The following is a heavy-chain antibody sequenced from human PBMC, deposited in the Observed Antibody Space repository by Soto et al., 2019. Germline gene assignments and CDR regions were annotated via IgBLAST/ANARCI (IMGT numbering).Heavy chain of an antibody. CDR1: GGTFGSYA. D-gene: IGHD3-22*01. J-gene: IGHJ5*02. Sequence: SVKVSCKTSGGTFGSYAISWVRQAPGQGLEWMGGIIPIFSTPNYAQKFQGRVTITADESTSTAYMELSSLRSEDTAVYYCGRPIQYYFDTSAQSAWFDPWGQGTLVTVSS. CDR3: GRPIQYYFDTSAQSAWFDP. CDR2: IIPIFSTP. V-gene: IGHV1-69*13.